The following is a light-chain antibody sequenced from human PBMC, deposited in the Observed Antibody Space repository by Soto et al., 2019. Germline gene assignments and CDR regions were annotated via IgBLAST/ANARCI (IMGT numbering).Light chain of an antibody. J-gene: IGKJ1*01. CDR1: QSVSSY. CDR3: QQRSNWPPT. Sequence: EIVLTQSPATPSLSPGERATLSCRASQSVSSYLAWYQQKPGQAPRLLIYDASNRATGIPARFSGSGSGTDFTLTISSLEPEDFAVYYCQQRSNWPPTFGQGTKVEI. CDR2: DAS. V-gene: IGKV3-11*01.